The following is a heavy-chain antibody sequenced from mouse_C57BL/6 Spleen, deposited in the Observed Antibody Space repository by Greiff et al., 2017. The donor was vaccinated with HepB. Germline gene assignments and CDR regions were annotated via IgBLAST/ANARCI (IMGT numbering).Heavy chain of an antibody. Sequence: VKLMESGAELVKPGASVKLSCKASGYTFTEYTIHWVKQRSGQGLEWIGWFYPGSGSIKYNEKFKDKATLTADKSSSTVYMELSRLTSEDAAVYFCARHEEGNYYWYFDVWGTGTTVTVSS. J-gene: IGHJ1*03. CDR2: FYPGSGSI. CDR1: GYTFTEYT. V-gene: IGHV1-62-2*01. CDR3: ARHEEGNYYWYFDV.